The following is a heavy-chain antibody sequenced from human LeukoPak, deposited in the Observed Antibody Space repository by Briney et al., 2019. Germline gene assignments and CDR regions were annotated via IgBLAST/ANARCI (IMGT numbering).Heavy chain of an antibody. CDR3: ARDRGNRGYSFNN. J-gene: IGHJ4*02. D-gene: IGHD5-18*01. CDR2: INPNSGGT. V-gene: IGHV1-2*02. CDR1: GYTFTGYY. Sequence: GASLKVSCKAAGYTFTGYYMHWVRQAPGQGLEWMGWINPNSGGTNYVQKCQGRVTMTRDTSISTAYMDLSSLRSDDTAVYYCARDRGNRGYSFNNWGQGTLVTVSS.